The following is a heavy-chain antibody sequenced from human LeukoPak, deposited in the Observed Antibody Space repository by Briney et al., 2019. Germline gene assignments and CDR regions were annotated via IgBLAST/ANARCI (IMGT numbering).Heavy chain of an antibody. D-gene: IGHD4-23*01. V-gene: IGHV4-38-2*01. CDR2: IYHSGST. J-gene: IGHJ4*02. CDR1: GYSISSGYY. Sequence: PWETLSLTCAVSGYSISSGYYWGWIRQSPGKGLEWIGSIYHSGSTYYNPSLKSRVTISVDTSKNQFSLKLSSVTAADTAVYYCARRYGGNSRVRYFDYWGQGTLVTVSS. CDR3: ARRYGGNSRVRYFDY.